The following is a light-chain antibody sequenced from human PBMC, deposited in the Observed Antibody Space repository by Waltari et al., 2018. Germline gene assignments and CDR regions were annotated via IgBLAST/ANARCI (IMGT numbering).Light chain of an antibody. V-gene: IGLV2-23*02. Sequence: QSALTQPASVSGSPGQSITISCPGPSMDVGNYKRVSWYQQHPAKAPKLMMYAVSKRPSGVSDRFSGSKSGDMASLTISGLQPEDEAEYFCSSYAGSSKGVFGGGTKVTVL. J-gene: IGLJ2*01. CDR2: AVS. CDR1: SMDVGNYKR. CDR3: SSYAGSSKGV.